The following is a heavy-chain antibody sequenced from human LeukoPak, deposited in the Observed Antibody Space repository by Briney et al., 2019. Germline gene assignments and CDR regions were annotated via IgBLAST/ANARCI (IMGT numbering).Heavy chain of an antibody. CDR3: AKDQVWLDYDILTGYYKD. Sequence: GGSLRLSCAASGFTFSSYAMSWVRQAPGKGLEGVSAISGSSGSTYYADSVKRRFTIYRDNSKNTMYLQMNSMRAEDTAVYYCAKDQVWLDYDILTGYYKDWGQGTLVTVSS. J-gene: IGHJ4*02. CDR1: GFTFSSYA. D-gene: IGHD3-9*01. CDR2: ISGSSGST. V-gene: IGHV3-23*01.